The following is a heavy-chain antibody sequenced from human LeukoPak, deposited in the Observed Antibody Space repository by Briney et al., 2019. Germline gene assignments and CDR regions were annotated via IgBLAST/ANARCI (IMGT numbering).Heavy chain of an antibody. D-gene: IGHD6-13*01. CDR1: SYSISSDYY. Sequence: SETLSLTCTVSSYSISSDYYWAWIRQPPGKGLEWIGSIYHIGNTYYSPSLKSRVTISVDTSGNQFSLKLKSVTAADTAVYYCAREGTHTNLWYHWFDPWGQGTLVTVSS. CDR3: AREGTHTNLWYHWFDP. V-gene: IGHV4-38-2*02. CDR2: IYHIGNT. J-gene: IGHJ5*02.